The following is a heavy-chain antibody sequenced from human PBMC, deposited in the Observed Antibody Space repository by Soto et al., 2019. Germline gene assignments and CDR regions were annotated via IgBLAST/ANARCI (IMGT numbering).Heavy chain of an antibody. Sequence: ASVKVSCKASGGTFSSYTISWVRQAPGQGLEWMGRIIPILGIANYAQKFQGRVTITADKSTGTAYMELGSLRSEDTAVYYCARAGCSGGSCYSPHLTHWDHYFDYWGQGTLVTVSS. V-gene: IGHV1-69*02. CDR1: GGTFSSYT. D-gene: IGHD2-15*01. CDR3: ARAGCSGGSCYSPHLTHWDHYFDY. J-gene: IGHJ4*02. CDR2: IIPILGIA.